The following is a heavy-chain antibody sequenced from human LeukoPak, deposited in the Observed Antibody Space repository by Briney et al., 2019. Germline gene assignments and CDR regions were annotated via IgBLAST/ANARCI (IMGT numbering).Heavy chain of an antibody. D-gene: IGHD6-13*01. Sequence: GGSLRLSCAASGFTVSSNYMSWVRQAPGKGLEWVSVIYSGGSTYYADSVKGRFTISRDNSKNTLYLQMNSLRAEDTAVYYCARDLRIAAAHYYFDYWGQGTLVTVSS. CDR2: IYSGGST. CDR3: ARDLRIAAAHYYFDY. CDR1: GFTVSSNY. V-gene: IGHV3-66*01. J-gene: IGHJ4*02.